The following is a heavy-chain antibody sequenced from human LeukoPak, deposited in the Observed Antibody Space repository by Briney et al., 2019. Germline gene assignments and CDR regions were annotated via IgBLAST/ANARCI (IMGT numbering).Heavy chain of an antibody. CDR1: GFTFSSYW. J-gene: IGHJ4*02. D-gene: IGHD3-9*01. CDR3: ARGDYDILTGYYY. CDR2: IKQDGSEK. Sequence: GGSLRLSCAASGFTFSSYWMSWVRQAPGKGPEWVANIKQDGSEKYYVDSVKGRFTISRDNAKNSLYLQMNSLRAEDTAVYYCARGDYDILTGYYYWGQGTLVTVSS. V-gene: IGHV3-7*01.